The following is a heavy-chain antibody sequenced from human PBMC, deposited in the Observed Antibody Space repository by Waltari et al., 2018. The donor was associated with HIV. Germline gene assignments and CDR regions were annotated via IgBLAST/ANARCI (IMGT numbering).Heavy chain of an antibody. CDR2: IYYSGST. CDR1: GGSISSSSYY. Sequence: QLQLQESGPGLVKPSETLSLTCTVSGGSISSSSYYWGWIRQPPGKGLEWIGSIYYSGSTYYNPSLKSRVTISVDTSKNQFSLKLSSVTAADTAVYYCASLFRELGMITFGGVIVYWGQGTLVTVSS. CDR3: ASLFRELGMITFGGVIVY. J-gene: IGHJ4*02. D-gene: IGHD3-16*02. V-gene: IGHV4-39*01.